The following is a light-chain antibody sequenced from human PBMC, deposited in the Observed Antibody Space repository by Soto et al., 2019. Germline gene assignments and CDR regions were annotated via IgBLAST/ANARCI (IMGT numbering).Light chain of an antibody. Sequence: IVMTQSPATLSVSPGERATLSCRASQSVSTNLAWYQQKPGQAPSLVIYGASTRATSIPARFSGSGSGTEFTLTISNLQAEDFAVYYCQQYNDWPPSITFGQGKRLEIK. CDR1: QSVSTN. J-gene: IGKJ5*01. CDR3: QQYNDWPPSIT. V-gene: IGKV3-15*01. CDR2: GAS.